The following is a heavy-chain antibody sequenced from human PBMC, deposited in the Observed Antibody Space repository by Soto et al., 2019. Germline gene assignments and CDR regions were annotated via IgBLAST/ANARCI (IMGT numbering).Heavy chain of an antibody. CDR2: IYYSGST. CDR1: VVSISSGGYY. V-gene: IGHV4-31*03. CDR3: ARDRPTILEYYYGMDV. D-gene: IGHD1-1*01. Sequence: SETLSLTCTFSVVSISSGGYYCSWIRQHPWKGLEWIGYIYYSGSTYYNPSLKSRVTISVDTSKNQFSLKLSSVTAADTAVYYCARDRPTILEYYYGMDVRGQRNTV. J-gene: IGHJ6*02.